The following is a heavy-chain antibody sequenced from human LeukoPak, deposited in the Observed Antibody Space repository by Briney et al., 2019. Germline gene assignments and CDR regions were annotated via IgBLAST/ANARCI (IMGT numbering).Heavy chain of an antibody. CDR1: GFTFSSYW. J-gene: IGHJ4*02. CDR3: AASSSWYVGDTFDY. V-gene: IGHV3-23*01. D-gene: IGHD6-13*01. CDR2: ISGSGGST. Sequence: GGSLRLSCAASGFTFSSYWMSWVRQAPGKGLEWVSAISGSGGSTYYADSVKGRFTISRDNSKNTLYLQMNSLRAEDTAVYYCAASSSWYVGDTFDYWGQGTLVTVSS.